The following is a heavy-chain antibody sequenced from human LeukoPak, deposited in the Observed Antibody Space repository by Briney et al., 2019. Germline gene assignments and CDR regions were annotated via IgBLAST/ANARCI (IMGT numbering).Heavy chain of an antibody. CDR1: GYTFNGYY. D-gene: IGHD6-19*01. Sequence: ASVKVSCKASGYTFNGYYMHWVRQAPGQGLEWMGWIDPYSGGTHFAQRFQGRVSMTLDTSISTAYMELTRLTSDDTAVYYCARDGVAGSSDAFDIWGQGTMVTVSA. CDR3: ARDGVAGSSDAFDI. CDR2: IDPYSGGT. V-gene: IGHV1-2*02. J-gene: IGHJ3*02.